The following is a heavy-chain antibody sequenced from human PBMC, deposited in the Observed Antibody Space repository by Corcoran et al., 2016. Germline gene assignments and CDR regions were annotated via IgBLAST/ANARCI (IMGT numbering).Heavy chain of an antibody. D-gene: IGHD3-3*01. J-gene: IGHJ6*02. CDR2: INAGNGNT. CDR3: AREGWVSLTICGVVEDYYYYGMDV. V-gene: IGHV1-3*01. Sequence: QVQLVQSGAEVKKPGASVKVSCKASGYTFTSYAMHWVRQAPGQRLEWMGWINAGNGNTKYSQKFQGRVTITRDTSASTAYMELSSLRSDDTAVYYCAREGWVSLTICGVVEDYYYYGMDVWGQGTTVTVSS. CDR1: GYTFTSYA.